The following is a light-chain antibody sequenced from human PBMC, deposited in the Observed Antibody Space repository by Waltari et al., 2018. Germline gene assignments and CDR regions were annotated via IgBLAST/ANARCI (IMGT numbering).Light chain of an antibody. CDR2: GAS. Sequence: EIVLTQSQGTLSLYLGERATLSCRASQSVSRALTWYHQKPGQDTRILIYGASTSATGIPDMFSVSVSGTDFSLTINRLEPDAFAVYYFQHYLRLPVTFCQGTTGEI. V-gene: IGKV3-20*01. CDR3: QHYLRLPVT. J-gene: IGKJ1*01. CDR1: QSVSRA.